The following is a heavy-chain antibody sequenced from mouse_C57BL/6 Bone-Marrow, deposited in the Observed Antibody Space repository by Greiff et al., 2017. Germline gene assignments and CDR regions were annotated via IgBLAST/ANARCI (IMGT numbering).Heavy chain of an antibody. V-gene: IGHV14-2*01. CDR1: GFNIKDYY. Sequence: VQLQQSGAELVKPGASVKLSCTASGFNIKDYYIHWVKQRTEQGLEWIGRIDPEDGETKYAPKFQDKATLTADTSSNTAYLQLSSLASEDTAVCYCTRSLIYYGTNYWGQGTTLTVSS. D-gene: IGHD1-1*01. CDR3: TRSLIYYGTNY. J-gene: IGHJ2*01. CDR2: IDPEDGET.